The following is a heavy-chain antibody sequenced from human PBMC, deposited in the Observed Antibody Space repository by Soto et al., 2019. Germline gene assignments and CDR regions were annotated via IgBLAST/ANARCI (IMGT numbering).Heavy chain of an antibody. V-gene: IGHV4-39*02. CDR1: GVSISSDYF. Sequence: QLQLQESGPGLFNPSETLSLTCTVSGVSISSDYFWGWIRQPPGKGLEWIASINSNGRKFYNPFVKSRVTIFVATSKNRFSLKLASVTAADTAVYHCARLPRTTVHGTGTDSWVQGILLTVSS. J-gene: IGHJ4*02. CDR2: INSNGRK. D-gene: IGHD6-19*01. CDR3: ARLPRTTVHGTGTDS.